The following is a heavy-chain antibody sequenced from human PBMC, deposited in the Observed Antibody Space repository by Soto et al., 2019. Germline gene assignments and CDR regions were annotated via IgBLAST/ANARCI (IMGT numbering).Heavy chain of an antibody. CDR3: AHRRVNSGYVYFDY. CDR2: IYWDDDK. Sequence: QITLKESGPTLVKPTQTLTLTCTFSGFSLSTSGVGVGWIRQPPGKALEWLALIYWDDDKRYSPSLKSRLTSAKDTPKNQVVLTMTNMDPVDKATYYCAHRRVNSGYVYFDYWGQGTLVTVSS. CDR1: GFSLSTSGVG. D-gene: IGHD5-12*01. V-gene: IGHV2-5*02. J-gene: IGHJ4*02.